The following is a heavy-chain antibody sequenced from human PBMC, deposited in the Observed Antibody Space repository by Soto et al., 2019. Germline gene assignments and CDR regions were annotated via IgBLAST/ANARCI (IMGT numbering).Heavy chain of an antibody. V-gene: IGHV1-2*04. J-gene: IGHJ6*03. CDR2: INPNSVVT. D-gene: IGHD5-12*01. CDR1: GDSFNDYY. Sequence: QVQLVQSGAEVRKPGASVTVSCRSSGDSFNDYYIHWVRQAPGQGLEWMGWINPNSVVTKYAQKFQGWVSMTRDTSIRTVYMQLSRLRSDDTAVYYCARESGGATATLDYYYFYMDVWGTGTTVTVSS. CDR3: ARESGGATATLDYYYFYMDV.